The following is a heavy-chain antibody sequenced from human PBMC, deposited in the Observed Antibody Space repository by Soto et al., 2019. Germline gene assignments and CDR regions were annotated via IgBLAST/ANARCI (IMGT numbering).Heavy chain of an antibody. D-gene: IGHD7-27*01. CDR3: ARYSSNWGLDY. Sequence: GGSLRLSCAASGFTFSRYGMHWVRQAPGKGLEWVAVIWYDGSNKYYADSVMGRFTISRDNSKNTLYLQMNSLRAEDTAVYYCARYSSNWGLDYWGQGTLVTVSA. J-gene: IGHJ4*02. CDR2: IWYDGSNK. CDR1: GFTFSRYG. V-gene: IGHV3-33*01.